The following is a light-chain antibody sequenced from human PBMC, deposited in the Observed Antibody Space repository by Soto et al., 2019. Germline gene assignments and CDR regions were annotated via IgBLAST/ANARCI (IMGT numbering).Light chain of an antibody. CDR3: SSYTSSSTLGV. CDR1: SSDVGGYNY. Sequence: QSALTQPASVSGSPGQSITISCTGTSSDVGGYNYVSWYQQHPGKAPKLMIYEVSNRPSGVSNRFSGSKSGNTASLTISGLQAEDEADEYCSSYTSSSTLGVFGGGTKLTVL. CDR2: EVS. V-gene: IGLV2-14*01. J-gene: IGLJ2*01.